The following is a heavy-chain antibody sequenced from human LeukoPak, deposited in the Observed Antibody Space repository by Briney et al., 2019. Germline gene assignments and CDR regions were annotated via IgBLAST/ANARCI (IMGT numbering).Heavy chain of an antibody. D-gene: IGHD4-17*01. CDR1: GGSFSGYY. Sequence: PSETLSLTCAVYGGSFSGYYWSWIRQPPGKGLEWIGEINHSGSTNYNPSLESRVTISVDTSKNQFSLKLSSVTAADTAVYYCARRYGDSLDYWGQGTLVTVSS. CDR3: ARRYGDSLDY. J-gene: IGHJ4*02. V-gene: IGHV4-34*01. CDR2: INHSGST.